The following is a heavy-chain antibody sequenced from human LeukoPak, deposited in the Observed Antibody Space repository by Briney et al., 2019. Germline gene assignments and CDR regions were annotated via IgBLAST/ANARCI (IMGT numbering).Heavy chain of an antibody. CDR1: GFTLSTYT. CDR3: AKDPNFYYCMDV. J-gene: IGHJ6*03. Sequence: PGGSLRLSCAASGFTLSTYTMNWVRQAPGKGLEWVSSISSSSNYIYYADSVKGRFTISRDDAKNSLSLQMNSLRAEDTAVYYCAKDPNFYYCMDVWGKGTTVTISS. CDR2: ISSSSNYI. V-gene: IGHV3-21*04.